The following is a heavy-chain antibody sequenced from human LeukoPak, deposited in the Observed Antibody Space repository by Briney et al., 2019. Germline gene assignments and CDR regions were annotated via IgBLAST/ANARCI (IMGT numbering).Heavy chain of an antibody. CDR3: ARGSRIAEAGTLGY. V-gene: IGHV1-8*01. J-gene: IGHJ4*02. CDR1: GYTFTSYD. D-gene: IGHD6-19*01. Sequence: GASVKVSCKASGYTFTSYDINWVRQATGQGLEWMGWMNPNSGNTGYAQKFQGRVTMTRNTSISTAYMELSSLRSEDTAVYYCARGSRIAEAGTLGYWGQGTLVTVSS. CDR2: MNPNSGNT.